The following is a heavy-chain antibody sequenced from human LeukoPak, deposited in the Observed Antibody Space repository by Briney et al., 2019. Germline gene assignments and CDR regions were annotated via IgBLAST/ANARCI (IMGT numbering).Heavy chain of an antibody. CDR2: ISGSGGST. D-gene: IGHD4-17*01. CDR3: AKDHFMTTVTTD. Sequence: GGSLRLSCAASGFTFSSYGMSWVRQAPGKGLEWVSAISGSGGSTYYADSVKGRFTISRDNSKNTLYLQMNSLRAEDTAVYYCAKDHFMTTVTTDWGQGTLVTVSS. CDR1: GFTFSSYG. V-gene: IGHV3-23*01. J-gene: IGHJ4*02.